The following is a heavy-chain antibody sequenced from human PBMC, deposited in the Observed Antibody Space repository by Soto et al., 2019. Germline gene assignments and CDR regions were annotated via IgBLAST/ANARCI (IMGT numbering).Heavy chain of an antibody. D-gene: IGHD3-3*01. Sequence: PSETLRLSCAVSGFTFNDYAMSWVRQAPGKGLEWVSTISGSLGSAYYAASVEGRFTISGDNSNNTLYLQMNSLRVEDTATYYCAKDSRLPGFGLLIHAFDIWGHGTMVTVSS. CDR2: ISGSLGSA. V-gene: IGHV3-23*01. CDR1: GFTFNDYA. J-gene: IGHJ3*02. CDR3: AKDSRLPGFGLLIHAFDI.